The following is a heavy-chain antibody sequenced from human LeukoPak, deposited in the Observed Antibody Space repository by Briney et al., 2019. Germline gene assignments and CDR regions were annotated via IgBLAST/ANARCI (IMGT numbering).Heavy chain of an antibody. D-gene: IGHD1/OR15-1a*01. Sequence: GGSLRLSCAASGFAFRTYAMTWVRQAPARGMEWVAAISGRGDSTYYADSVKGRFTISRDNAKNTLYLQMNSLTAEDTAVYYCARTGRDRCFDYWGQGTLLTVSS. CDR1: GFAFRTYA. CDR3: ARTGRDRCFDY. J-gene: IGHJ4*02. CDR2: ISGRGDST. V-gene: IGHV3-23*01.